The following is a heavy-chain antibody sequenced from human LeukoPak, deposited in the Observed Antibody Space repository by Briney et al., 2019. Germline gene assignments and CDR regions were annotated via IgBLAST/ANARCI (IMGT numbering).Heavy chain of an antibody. Sequence: PSETLSLTCAVYGGSFSGYYWSWIRQPPGKGLEWIGEINHSGSTNYNPSLKSRVTISVDTSKNQFSLKLSSVTAADTAVYYCARLSVAGTFDYWGQGTLVTVSS. CDR2: INHSGST. CDR1: GGSFSGYY. D-gene: IGHD6-19*01. J-gene: IGHJ4*02. V-gene: IGHV4-34*01. CDR3: ARLSVAGTFDY.